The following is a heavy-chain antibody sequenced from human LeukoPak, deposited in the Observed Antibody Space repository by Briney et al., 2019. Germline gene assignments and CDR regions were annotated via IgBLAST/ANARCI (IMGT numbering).Heavy chain of an antibody. Sequence: PSETLSLTCTVSGGSISSYYWSWIRQPPGKGLEWIGRIYTSGSTNYNPSLKSRVTISVDTSKNQFSLKLSSVTAADTAVYYCAYSSSWYPPYYYWGQRTLVTVSS. V-gene: IGHV4-4*08. CDR1: GGSISSYY. CDR2: IYTSGST. J-gene: IGHJ4*02. CDR3: AYSSSWYPPYYY. D-gene: IGHD6-13*01.